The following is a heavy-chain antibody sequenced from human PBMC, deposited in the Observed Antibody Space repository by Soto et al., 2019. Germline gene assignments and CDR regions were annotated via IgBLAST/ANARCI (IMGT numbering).Heavy chain of an antibody. D-gene: IGHD1-1*01. V-gene: IGHV3-30*02. Sequence: VQLVASGGGVVQPGGSLSLSCAGTGLTFSDYAMHWLRQAPGKGLEWVAFSSYDGSYTFHADSVKGRFTITRDKSKNTMYRNMNSLTTEDTAIDDCAQEQLALDIWGEGTMVTVSS. CDR3: AQEQLALDI. CDR2: SSYDGSYT. CDR1: GLTFSDYA. J-gene: IGHJ3*02.